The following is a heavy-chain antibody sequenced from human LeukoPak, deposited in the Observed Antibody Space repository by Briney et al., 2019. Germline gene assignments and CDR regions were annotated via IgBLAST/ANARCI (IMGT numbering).Heavy chain of an antibody. D-gene: IGHD1-1*01. CDR1: GYSFTSDW. CDR3: SRLHDQLSS. Sequence: GESLKISCRGSGYSFTSDWIGWVRQMPGKGLEWMGVIYPGDSDTKYSPSFQGQVTISADKSISTAYLQWSSLKASDTAIYYCSRLHDQLSSWGQGTLVTVSS. V-gene: IGHV5-51*01. J-gene: IGHJ5*02. CDR2: IYPGDSDT.